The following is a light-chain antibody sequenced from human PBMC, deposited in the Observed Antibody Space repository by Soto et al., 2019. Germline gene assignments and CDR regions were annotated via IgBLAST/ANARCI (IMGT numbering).Light chain of an antibody. V-gene: IGKV3-11*01. CDR1: QSVSGY. Sequence: EIVLTQSPGILSLSPGEGATLSCRASQSVSGYLAWYQQKPGQAPRLLIYDGSHRAAGIPSRFSGSGSGTDFTLTISGLEPEDFAVYYCQQRSNWLISFGPGTKVDIK. CDR3: QQRSNWLIS. CDR2: DGS. J-gene: IGKJ3*01.